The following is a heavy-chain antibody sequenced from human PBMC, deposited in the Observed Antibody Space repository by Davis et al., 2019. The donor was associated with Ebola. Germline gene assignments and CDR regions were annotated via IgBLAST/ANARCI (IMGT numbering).Heavy chain of an antibody. CDR2: ISTYHSNT. Sequence: ASVKVSCKASGYTFREYYIHWVRQAPGQGLEWMGWISTYHSNTNYAQKLQGRVTMTTDTSTSTAYMELRSLRSDDTAVYYCARDLWELLRASNLPFDYWGQGTLVTVSS. J-gene: IGHJ4*02. CDR3: ARDLWELLRASNLPFDY. V-gene: IGHV1-18*01. D-gene: IGHD1-26*01. CDR1: GYTFREYY.